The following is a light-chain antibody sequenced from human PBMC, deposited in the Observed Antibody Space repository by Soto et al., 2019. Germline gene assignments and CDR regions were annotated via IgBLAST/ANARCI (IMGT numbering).Light chain of an antibody. CDR1: QSVSSSY. CDR2: GAS. CDR3: QQYGSSPAT. J-gene: IGKJ1*01. V-gene: IGKV3-20*01. Sequence: EIVLTQSPGTLSLSPGERATLFCRASQSVSSSYLAWYQQKPGQTPRLLIHGASSRATGIPDRFSGSGSGTDFTLMISRLEPEDLAVYYCQQYGSSPATFGQGTKVEIK.